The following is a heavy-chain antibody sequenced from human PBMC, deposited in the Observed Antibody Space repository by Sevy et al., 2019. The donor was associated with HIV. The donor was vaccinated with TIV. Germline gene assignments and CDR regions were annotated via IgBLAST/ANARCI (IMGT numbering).Heavy chain of an antibody. CDR2: FDPEDGET. Sequence: ASVKVSCKVSGYTLTELSMHWVRQAPGKGLEWMGGFDPEDGETIYAQKFQGRVTMTEDTSTDTAYMELSSLRSEETAVYYCATASSGLVDYYYYGMDVWGQGTTVTVSS. V-gene: IGHV1-24*01. J-gene: IGHJ6*02. CDR3: ATASSGLVDYYYYGMDV. CDR1: GYTLTELS. D-gene: IGHD2-8*02.